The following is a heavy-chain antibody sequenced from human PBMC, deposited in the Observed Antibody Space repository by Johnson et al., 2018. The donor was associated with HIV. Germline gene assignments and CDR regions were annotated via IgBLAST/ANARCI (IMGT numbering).Heavy chain of an antibody. CDR2: ISYDGRIP. CDR1: EFTFSNYG. V-gene: IGHV3-30*03. Sequence: QVQLVESGGGVVQPGRSLRLSCAASEFTFSNYGIHWVRQAPGKGLEWVAVISYDGRIPSHADSVKGRFTISRDNSKNILYLQMNSLRPEDTAVYYCARANLSPFGGVNDAFDVWGQGTMVTVSS. D-gene: IGHD3-16*01. J-gene: IGHJ3*01. CDR3: ARANLSPFGGVNDAFDV.